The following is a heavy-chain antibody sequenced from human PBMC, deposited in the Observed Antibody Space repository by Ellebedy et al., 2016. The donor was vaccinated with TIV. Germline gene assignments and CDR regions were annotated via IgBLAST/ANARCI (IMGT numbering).Heavy chain of an antibody. CDR3: ARRGDYGGNSHLSRRRYYYYGMDV. J-gene: IGHJ6*02. CDR1: GGTFSSYA. CDR2: IIPIFGTA. Sequence: SVKVSXXASGGTFSSYAISWVRQAPGQGLEWMGGIIPIFGTANYAQKFQGRVTITADESTSTAYMELSSLRSEDTAVYYCARRGDYGGNSHLSRRRYYYYGMDVWGQGTTVTVSS. V-gene: IGHV1-69*13. D-gene: IGHD4-23*01.